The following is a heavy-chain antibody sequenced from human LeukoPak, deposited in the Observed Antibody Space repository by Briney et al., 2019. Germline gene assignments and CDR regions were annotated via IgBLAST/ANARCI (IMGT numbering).Heavy chain of an antibody. J-gene: IGHJ4*02. CDR3: ARDSGGSGSYYYFDY. CDR1: GGTFSTYA. Sequence: ASVTVSCTASGGTFSTYAISWVRQAPGQGLEWMGGIIPILATANYAQKFQGRVTITADESTSIAYMQLSSLRSEDTAAYYCARDSGGSGSYYYFDYWGQGTLVTVSS. V-gene: IGHV1-69*13. D-gene: IGHD3-10*01. CDR2: IIPILATA.